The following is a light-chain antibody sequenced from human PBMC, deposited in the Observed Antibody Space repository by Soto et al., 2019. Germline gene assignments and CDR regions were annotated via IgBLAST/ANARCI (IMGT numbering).Light chain of an antibody. J-gene: IGLJ1*01. V-gene: IGLV2-11*01. CDR3: YSQAGNGTEV. CDR2: DVT. Sequence: QSALTQPPSASGSPGQSVTISCTGNSNDVGDSNFISWYQQHPGKAPKLIIYDVTKRPSGVPDRFSGSKSGNTASLSISGLQDEDEADYFCYSQAGNGTEVFGAGTKVTVL. CDR1: SNDVGDSNF.